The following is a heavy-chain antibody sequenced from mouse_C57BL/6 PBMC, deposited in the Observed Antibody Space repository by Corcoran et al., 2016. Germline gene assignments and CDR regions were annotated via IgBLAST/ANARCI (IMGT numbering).Heavy chain of an antibody. V-gene: IGHV1-39*01. D-gene: IGHD3-1*01. CDR3: ARSGDWYSPWFAY. Sequence: EFQLQQSGPELVKPGASVKISCKASGYSFTDYNMNWVKQSNGKSLEWIGVINPNYGTTSDNQKFKGKATLTVDQSSRTADMQLNSLTSEDSAVYYCARSGDWYSPWFAYWGQGTLVTVSA. CDR1: GYSFTDYN. CDR2: INPNYGTT. J-gene: IGHJ3*01.